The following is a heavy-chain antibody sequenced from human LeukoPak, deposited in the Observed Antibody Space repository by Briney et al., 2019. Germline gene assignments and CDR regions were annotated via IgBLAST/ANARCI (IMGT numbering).Heavy chain of an antibody. D-gene: IGHD5-18*01. CDR3: AKRRSRNTGPFDS. V-gene: IGHV3-23*01. CDR1: GCTISSDA. J-gene: IGHJ4*01. Sequence: PGGSLRLLCVASGCTISSDAMTWLRQAPGKGLEWVSASSGPNTEYADSVRGRFFISRDDSKNTLYLQMNGLRAEDTAVYYCAKRRSRNTGPFDSWGQGTLVTVSP. CDR2: SSGPNT.